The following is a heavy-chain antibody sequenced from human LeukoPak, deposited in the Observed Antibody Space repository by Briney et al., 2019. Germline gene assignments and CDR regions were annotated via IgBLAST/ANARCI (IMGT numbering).Heavy chain of an antibody. Sequence: PGRSLRLSCAASGFAFESYGMHWVRQAPGKGLEWVAVISYDGSNKYYADSVKGRFTISRDNSKNTLYLQMDSLRAEDTAVYYCARTPPLWFGELQFDYWGQGTLVTVSS. V-gene: IGHV3-30*03. CDR2: ISYDGSNK. CDR1: GFAFESYG. CDR3: ARTPPLWFGELQFDY. D-gene: IGHD3-10*01. J-gene: IGHJ4*02.